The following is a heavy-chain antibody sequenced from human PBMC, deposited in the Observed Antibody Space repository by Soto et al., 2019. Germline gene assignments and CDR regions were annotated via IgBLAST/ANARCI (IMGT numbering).Heavy chain of an antibody. CDR1: GFSLSTSGMC. Sequence: GSGPTLVNPTQTLTLTCTFAGFSLSTSGMCVSLIRQPPGKALEWLALIDLDDDKYYSTSLKTRLTISKSTSKNQVVLTMTNMDPVDTATNYCARILADSSGYYYGSYYYYVMDVRGQGTKVTVSS. CDR2: IDLDDDK. CDR3: ARILADSSGYYYGSYYYYVMDV. D-gene: IGHD3-22*01. J-gene: IGHJ6*02. V-gene: IGHV2-70*01.